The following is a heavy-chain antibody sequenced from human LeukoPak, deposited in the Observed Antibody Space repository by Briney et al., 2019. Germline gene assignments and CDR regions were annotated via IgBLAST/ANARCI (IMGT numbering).Heavy chain of an antibody. V-gene: IGHV3-23*01. CDR2: ISGSGGTT. CDR3: ATVDKSGSGSYYYFDY. J-gene: IGHJ4*02. Sequence: GGSLRLSCAASGFTFSSYAMSWVRQAPGKGLEWVSAISGSGGTTYYADSVKGQCTISRDNSKNTLYLQMNSLRAEDTAVYYCATVDKSGSGSYYYFDYWGQGTLVTVSS. CDR1: GFTFSSYA. D-gene: IGHD1-26*01.